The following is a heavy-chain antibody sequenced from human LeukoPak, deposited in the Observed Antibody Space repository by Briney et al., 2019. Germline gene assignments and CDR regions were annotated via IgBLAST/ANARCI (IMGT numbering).Heavy chain of an antibody. CDR2: IYYSGRT. V-gene: IGHV4-39*01. Sequence: SETLSLTCTVSGACFSSSTYYWGWIRQPPGKGLEWIGSIYYSGRTYYNPSLKSRVTMSVDTSKNQFSLKLSSVTAADTAVYYCARHAGGIAAAGTRPFDYWGQGTLVTVSS. CDR1: GACFSSSTYY. D-gene: IGHD6-13*01. J-gene: IGHJ4*02. CDR3: ARHAGGIAAAGTRPFDY.